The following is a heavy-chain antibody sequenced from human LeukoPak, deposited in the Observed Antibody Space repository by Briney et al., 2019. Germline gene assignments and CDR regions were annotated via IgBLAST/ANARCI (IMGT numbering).Heavy chain of an antibody. V-gene: IGHV4-39*01. Sequence: SETLSLTCTVSGGSISSSDYWGWIRQPPGKGLEWIGSFYHSGGTYYNPSLKSRVTISVDTSKNQFSLKLSSVTAADTAVYYCARQYCSGGSCYLFDYWGQGTLVTVSS. J-gene: IGHJ4*02. CDR2: FYHSGGT. CDR3: ARQYCSGGSCYLFDY. CDR1: GGSISSSDY. D-gene: IGHD2-15*01.